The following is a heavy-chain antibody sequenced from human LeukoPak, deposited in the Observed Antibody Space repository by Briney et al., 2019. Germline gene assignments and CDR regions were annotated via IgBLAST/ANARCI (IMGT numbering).Heavy chain of an antibody. CDR3: ARAKVLDIVVVVAATNFGY. J-gene: IGHJ4*02. CDR2: IYYSGST. CDR1: GGSISSGDYY. V-gene: IGHV4-30-4*01. Sequence: SETLSLTCTVSGGSISSGDYYWSWIRQPPGKGLEWIGYIYYSGSTYYNPSLKSRVTISVDTSKNQFSLKLSSVTAADTAVYYCARAKVLDIVVVVAATNFGYWGQGTPVTVSS. D-gene: IGHD2-15*01.